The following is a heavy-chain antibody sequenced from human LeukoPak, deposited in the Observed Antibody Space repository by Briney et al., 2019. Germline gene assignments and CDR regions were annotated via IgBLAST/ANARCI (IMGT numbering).Heavy chain of an antibody. V-gene: IGHV4-39*07. D-gene: IGHD6-6*01. CDR2: ICYSGST. CDR3: ARVTPPFEYSSSYFDY. J-gene: IGHJ4*02. Sequence: SETLSLTCTVSGGSISSSSYYWGWIRQPPGKGLEWIGSICYSGSTYYNPSLKSRVTISVDTSKNQFSLKLSSVTAADTAVYYCARVTPPFEYSSSYFDYWGQGTLVTVSS. CDR1: GGSISSSSYY.